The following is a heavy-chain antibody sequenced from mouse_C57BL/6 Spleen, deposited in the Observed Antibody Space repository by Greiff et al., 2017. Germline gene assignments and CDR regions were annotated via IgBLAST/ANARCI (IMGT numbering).Heavy chain of an antibody. J-gene: IGHJ4*01. D-gene: IGHD1-1*01. CDR2: IYPGAGDT. V-gene: IGHV1-82*01. Sequence: VQLQQSGPELVKPGASVKISCKASGYAFSSSWMNWVKQRPGKGLEWIGRIYPGAGDTNYNGKFKGKATLTADKSSSTAYMQLSSLTSEDSAVYFCARNYGSDYYAMDYWGQGTSVTVSS. CDR3: ARNYGSDYYAMDY. CDR1: GYAFSSSW.